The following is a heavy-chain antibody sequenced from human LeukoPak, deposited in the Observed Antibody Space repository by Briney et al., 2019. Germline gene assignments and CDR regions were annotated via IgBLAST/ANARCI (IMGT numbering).Heavy chain of an antibody. Sequence: PGGSLRLSCAASGFTFSSYSMNWVRQAPGKGLEWVSSISSSSSYIYYADSVKGRFTISRDNAKNSLYLQMNSLRAEDTAVYYCARVPNCSSTSCYAGFAFDIWGQGTVVTVSS. V-gene: IGHV3-21*01. D-gene: IGHD2-2*01. CDR1: GFTFSSYS. J-gene: IGHJ3*02. CDR3: ARVPNCSSTSCYAGFAFDI. CDR2: ISSSSSYI.